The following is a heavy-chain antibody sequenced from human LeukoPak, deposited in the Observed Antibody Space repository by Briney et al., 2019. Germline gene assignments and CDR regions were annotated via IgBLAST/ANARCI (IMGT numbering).Heavy chain of an antibody. Sequence: ASVKVSCKASGGTFINYAINWMRQAPGQGLEWMGGIIPIFGTANYAQKFQGRVTITADESTSTAYMELSSLRSEDTAVYYCASAPVGATTFYFDYWGQGTLVTVSS. V-gene: IGHV1-69*01. CDR3: ASAPVGATTFYFDY. CDR2: IIPIFGTA. D-gene: IGHD1-26*01. J-gene: IGHJ4*02. CDR1: GGTFINYA.